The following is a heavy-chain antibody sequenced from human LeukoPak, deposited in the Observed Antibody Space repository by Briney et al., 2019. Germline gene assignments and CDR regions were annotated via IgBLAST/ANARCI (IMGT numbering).Heavy chain of an antibody. Sequence: SETLSLTCAVYGGSFSGYYWSWIRQPPGKGLEWIGEINHSGSTNYNPSLKSRVTTSVDTSKNQFSLKLSSVTAADTAVYYCARGRYYYGSGSYRAKANFFDYWGQGTLVTVSS. CDR3: ARGRYYYGSGSYRAKANFFDY. CDR2: INHSGST. CDR1: GGSFSGYY. V-gene: IGHV4-34*01. D-gene: IGHD3-10*01. J-gene: IGHJ4*02.